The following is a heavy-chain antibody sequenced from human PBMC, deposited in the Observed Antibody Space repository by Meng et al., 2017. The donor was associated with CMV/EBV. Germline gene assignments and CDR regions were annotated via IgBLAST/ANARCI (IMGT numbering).Heavy chain of an antibody. D-gene: IGHD5-18*01. CDR2: IYYSGST. Sequence: GSLRLSCTVSGGSISSSSYYWGWIRQPPGKRLEWIGSIYYSGSTYYNPSLKSRVTISVDTSKNQFSLKLSSVTAADTAVYYCARDQGRGYSYGRDYYGMDVWGQGTTVTVSS. CDR1: GGSISSSSYY. J-gene: IGHJ6*02. CDR3: ARDQGRGYSYGRDYYGMDV. V-gene: IGHV4-39*07.